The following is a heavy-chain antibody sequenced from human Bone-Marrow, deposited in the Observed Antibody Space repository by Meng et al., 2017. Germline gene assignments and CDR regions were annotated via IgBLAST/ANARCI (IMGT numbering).Heavy chain of an antibody. CDR1: GGSISSSNW. Sequence: QVQLQESGRELVKPSGTLSITCAVSGGSISSSNWWIWVRQPPGKGLEWSGEIYHSGSTNYNPSLKSRVTISVDKSKNQFSLKLSSVTAADTAVYYCANYYDSQVGWFDPWGQGTLVTVSS. CDR2: IYHSGST. D-gene: IGHD3-22*01. J-gene: IGHJ5*02. CDR3: ANYYDSQVGWFDP. V-gene: IGHV4-4*02.